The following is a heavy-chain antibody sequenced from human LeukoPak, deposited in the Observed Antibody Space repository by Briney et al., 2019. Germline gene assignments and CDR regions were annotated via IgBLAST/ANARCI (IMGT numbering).Heavy chain of an antibody. CDR3: ARDPDY. CDR2: IYTSVST. Sequence: SETLSLTCTVSGGSISSGSYYWSWIRQPAGKGLEWIGRIYTSVSTNYNPSLKSRVTISVDTSKNQFSLKLSSVTAADTAVYYCARDPDYWGQGTLVTVSS. V-gene: IGHV4-61*02. CDR1: GGSISSGSYY. J-gene: IGHJ4*02.